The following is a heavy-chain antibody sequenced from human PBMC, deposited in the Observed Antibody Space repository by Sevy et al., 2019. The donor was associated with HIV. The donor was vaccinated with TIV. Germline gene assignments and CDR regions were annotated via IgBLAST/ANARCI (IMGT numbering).Heavy chain of an antibody. D-gene: IGHD3-10*01. J-gene: IGHJ1*01. V-gene: IGHV3-15*01. CDR1: GFTFADAW. Sequence: GGSLRLSCAASGFTFADAWMTWVRQAPGKGLEWVGRIKSKADGGTADYAAPVKARFTISRDDSKNTLYLQMNSLKTEDTAVYYCTTDAGFITWYALQHWGQGSLVTVSS. CDR3: TTDAGFITWYALQH. CDR2: IKSKADGGTA.